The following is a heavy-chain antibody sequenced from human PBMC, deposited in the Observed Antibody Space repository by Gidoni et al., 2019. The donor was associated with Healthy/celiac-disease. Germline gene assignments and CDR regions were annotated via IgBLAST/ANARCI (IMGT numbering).Heavy chain of an antibody. Sequence: EVQLLESGGGLVQPGGSLRLSCAASGFPFSSYAMSWVRQAPGKGLEWVSAISGSGGSTYYADSVKGRFTISRDNSKNTLYLQMNSLRAEDTAVYYCAKDAPTYYDFWSGYYHWGQGTLVTVSS. CDR2: ISGSGGST. CDR1: GFPFSSYA. J-gene: IGHJ4*02. CDR3: AKDAPTYYDFWSGYYH. D-gene: IGHD3-3*01. V-gene: IGHV3-23*01.